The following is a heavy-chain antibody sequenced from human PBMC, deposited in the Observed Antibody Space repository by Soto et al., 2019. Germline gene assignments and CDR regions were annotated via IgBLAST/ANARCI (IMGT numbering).Heavy chain of an antibody. Sequence: QITLKESGPTLVKPTQTLTLTCTFSGFSLSTSGVGVGWIRQPPGKALEGLVIIYWDDDKRYSPSLRSRLTTPKDTPKDQVVLTMTNVDPEDTATYFCAHRLIGVSQWNYGDFDYWGQGTLVTVSS. CDR1: GFSLSTSGVG. J-gene: IGHJ4*02. V-gene: IGHV2-5*02. CDR2: IYWDDDK. D-gene: IGHD1-7*01. CDR3: AHRLIGVSQWNYGDFDY.